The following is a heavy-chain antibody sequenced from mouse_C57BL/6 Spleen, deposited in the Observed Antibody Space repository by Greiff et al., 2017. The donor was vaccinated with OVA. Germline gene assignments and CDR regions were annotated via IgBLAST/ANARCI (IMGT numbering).Heavy chain of an antibody. V-gene: IGHV5-6*01. J-gene: IGHJ2*01. CDR1: GFTFSSYG. CDR2: ISSGGSYT. D-gene: IGHD4-1*01. Sequence: EVQRVESGGDLVKPGGSLKLSCAASGFTFSSYGMSWVRQTPDKRLEWVATISSGGSYTYYPDSVKGRFTISRDNAKNTLYLQMSSLKSEDTAMYYCARNWDSYFDYWGQGTTLTVSS. CDR3: ARNWDSYFDY.